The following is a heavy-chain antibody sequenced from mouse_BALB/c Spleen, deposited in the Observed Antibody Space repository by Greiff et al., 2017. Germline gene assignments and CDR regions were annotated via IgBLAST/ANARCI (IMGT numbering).Heavy chain of an antibody. V-gene: IGHV14-3*02. CDR1: GFNIKDTY. CDR2: IDPANGNT. D-gene: IGHD2-4*01. Sequence: EVKLQQSGAELVKPGASVKLSCTASGFNIKDTYMHWVKQRPEQGLEWIGRIDPANGNTKYDPKFQGKATITADTSSNTAYLQLSSLTSEDTAVYYCARNDYDDGFAYWGQGTLVTVSA. J-gene: IGHJ3*01. CDR3: ARNDYDDGFAY.